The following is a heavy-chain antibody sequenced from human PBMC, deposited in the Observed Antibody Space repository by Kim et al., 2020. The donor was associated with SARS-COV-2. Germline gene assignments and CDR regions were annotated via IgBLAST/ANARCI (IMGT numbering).Heavy chain of an antibody. V-gene: IGHV3-30*02. J-gene: IGHJ4*02. D-gene: IGHD6-13*01. CDR3: AKDRYRSSWHYY. Sequence: YYADSVKGRFTISRDNSKNTLYLQMNSLRAEDTAVYYCAKDRYRSSWHYYWGQGTLVTVSS.